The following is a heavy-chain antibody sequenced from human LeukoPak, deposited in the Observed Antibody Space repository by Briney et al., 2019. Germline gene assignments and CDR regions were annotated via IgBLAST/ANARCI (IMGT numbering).Heavy chain of an antibody. V-gene: IGHV3-53*01. Sequence: GGSLRLSCAASGFTVSSSHMSWVRQAPGKGLEWVSVIYSGGSTYYADSVKGRFTISRDNSKNTLYLQMNSLRAEDTAVYHCARVGNYGDSDFWGQGTLVTVSS. CDR3: ARVGNYGDSDF. CDR2: IYSGGST. J-gene: IGHJ4*02. D-gene: IGHD4-17*01. CDR1: GFTVSSSH.